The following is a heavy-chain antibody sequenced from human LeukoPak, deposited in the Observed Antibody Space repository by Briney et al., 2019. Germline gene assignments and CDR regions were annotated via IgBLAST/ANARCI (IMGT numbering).Heavy chain of an antibody. CDR3: ARATARAAYRVFDY. V-gene: IGHV3-21*01. CDR1: GFTFSSYS. D-gene: IGHD2-15*01. J-gene: IGHJ4*02. CDR2: ISSSSSYI. Sequence: GGSLRLSCAASGFTFSSYSMNWVRQAPGKGLEWVSSISSSSSYIYYEDSVKGRFTISRDNAKNTLYLQMNSLRAEDTAVYYCARATARAAYRVFDYWGQGTLVTVSS.